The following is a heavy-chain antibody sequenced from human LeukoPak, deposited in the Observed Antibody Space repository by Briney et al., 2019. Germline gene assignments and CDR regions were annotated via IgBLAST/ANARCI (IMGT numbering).Heavy chain of an antibody. D-gene: IGHD5-12*01. Sequence: SETLSLTCAVYGGSFSGYYWSWIRQPPGKGLEWIGEINHSGSTNYNPSLKSRVTISVDTSKNQFSLKLSSVTAADTAVYYCARGSSPSSYDWDWGQGTLVTVSS. CDR1: GGSFSGYY. CDR3: ARGSSPSSYDWD. V-gene: IGHV4-34*01. J-gene: IGHJ4*02. CDR2: INHSGST.